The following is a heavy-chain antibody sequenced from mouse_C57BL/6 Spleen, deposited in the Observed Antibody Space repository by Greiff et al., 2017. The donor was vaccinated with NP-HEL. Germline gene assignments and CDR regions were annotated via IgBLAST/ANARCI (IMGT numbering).Heavy chain of an antibody. CDR2: ISDGGSYT. CDR1: GFTFSSYA. V-gene: IGHV5-4*01. CDR3: ARDGDYGSSFDY. J-gene: IGHJ2*01. D-gene: IGHD1-1*01. Sequence: EVQLVESGGGLVKPGGSLKLSCAASGFTFSSYAMSWVRQTPEKRLAWVATISDGGSYTYYPDNVKGRFIISRDNAKNNLYLQMSHLKSEDTAMYYCARDGDYGSSFDYWGQGTTLTVSS.